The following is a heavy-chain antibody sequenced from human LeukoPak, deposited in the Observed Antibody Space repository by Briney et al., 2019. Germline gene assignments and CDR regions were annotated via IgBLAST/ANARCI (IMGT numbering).Heavy chain of an antibody. D-gene: IGHD6-19*01. CDR1: GGSISGYY. J-gene: IGHJ6*02. CDR3: ARAPSSGWHYYGMDV. Sequence: SETLSLTCTVSGGSISGYYWGWRRQRPGKGLGWGGYIYYSGSTNYNPSLKSLVTISVAASKNQSSLKLSPVTAADTAVYYCARAPSSGWHYYGMDVWGQGPTVTVSS. CDR2: IYYSGST. V-gene: IGHV4-59*01.